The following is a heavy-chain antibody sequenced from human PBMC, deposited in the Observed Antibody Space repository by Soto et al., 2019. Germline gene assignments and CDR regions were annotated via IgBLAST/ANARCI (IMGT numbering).Heavy chain of an antibody. D-gene: IGHD1-26*01. J-gene: IGHJ4*02. CDR3: ASSPYSGSYRGNYYFDY. CDR2: ISAYNGNT. Sequence: ASVKVTCKASGYTFTSYGSSWVRQAPGQGLEWMGWISAYNGNTNYAQKLQGRVTMTTDTSTSTAYMELRSLRSDDTAVYYCASSPYSGSYRGNYYFDYWGQGTLVTVSS. V-gene: IGHV1-18*04. CDR1: GYTFTSYG.